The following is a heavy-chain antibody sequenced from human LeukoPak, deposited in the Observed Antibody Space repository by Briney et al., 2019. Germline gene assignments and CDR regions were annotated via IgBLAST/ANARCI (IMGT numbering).Heavy chain of an antibody. D-gene: IGHD2/OR15-2a*01. CDR1: GGSISSSSYY. CDR2: IYYSGST. J-gene: IGHJ4*02. CDR3: SRHRPADCRPGFLCQ. Sequence: SETLSLTCTVSGGSISSSSYYWGWIRQPPGKGLEWIGSIYYSGSTYYNPSLKSRVTISVDTSKNQFSLKLSSVTAADTAVYYFSRHRPADCRPGFLCQRGPGTPVTVSS. V-gene: IGHV4-39*01.